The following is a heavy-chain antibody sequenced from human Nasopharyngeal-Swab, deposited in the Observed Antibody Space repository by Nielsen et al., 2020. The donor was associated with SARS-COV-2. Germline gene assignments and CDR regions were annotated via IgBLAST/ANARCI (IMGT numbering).Heavy chain of an antibody. V-gene: IGHV1-2*02. D-gene: IGHD7-27*01. CDR3: ARDDLTAYDAFDI. Sequence: ASVKVSCKASGYTFIGYYMHWVRQAPGQGLEWMGWINPNSGGTNYAQKFQGRVTMTRDTSISTAYMELSRLISDDTAVYSCARDDLTAYDAFDIWGQGTMVTVSS. CDR2: INPNSGGT. CDR1: GYTFIGYY. J-gene: IGHJ3*02.